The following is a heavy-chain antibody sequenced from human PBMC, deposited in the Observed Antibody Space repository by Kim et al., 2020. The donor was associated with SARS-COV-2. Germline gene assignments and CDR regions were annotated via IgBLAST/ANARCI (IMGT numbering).Heavy chain of an antibody. CDR3: GRDVVAGTSDY. D-gene: IGHD6-19*01. Sequence: IYYADSVKGRFTNSRDNAKNSLYRQMNSLRAEDTAVYYCGRDVVAGTSDYWGQGTLVTVSS. J-gene: IGHJ4*02. V-gene: IGHV3-21*01. CDR2: I.